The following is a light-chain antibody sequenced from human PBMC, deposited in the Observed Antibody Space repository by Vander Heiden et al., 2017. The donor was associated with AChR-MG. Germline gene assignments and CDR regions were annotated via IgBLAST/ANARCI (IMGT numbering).Light chain of an antibody. Sequence: QSALTQPASVFGSPVQSITIPCTGPSRDIDSYNYFSWYQQPPGKAPKLMSYDVSNRPTGSAHRFSCTKSGNTASITISGLQAEDEADYYCSSYTSSSTPRVFGGGTKLTVL. CDR2: DVS. J-gene: IGLJ2*01. CDR3: SSYTSSSTPRV. CDR1: SRDIDSYNY. V-gene: IGLV2-14*03.